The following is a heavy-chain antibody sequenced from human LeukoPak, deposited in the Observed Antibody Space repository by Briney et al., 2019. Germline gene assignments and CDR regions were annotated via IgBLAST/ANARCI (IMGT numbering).Heavy chain of an antibody. J-gene: IGHJ3*02. D-gene: IGHD6-19*01. CDR3: ARGRWLPEDVFDT. CDR2: IHYSGST. CDR1: GGSISSYY. V-gene: IGHV4-59*01. Sequence: SETLSLTCTVSGGSISSYYWSWVRQPLGKGLEWIGYIHYSGSTKHNPSLESRVAISVDTSKKQFSLRVSSVTAADTAVYYCARGRWLPEDVFDTWGRGIMVTVSS.